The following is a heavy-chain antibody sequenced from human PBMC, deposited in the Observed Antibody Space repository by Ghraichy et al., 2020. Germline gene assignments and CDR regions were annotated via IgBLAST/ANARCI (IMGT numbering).Heavy chain of an antibody. CDR1: GFIFSNSW. Sequence: GGSLRLSCAVSGFIFSNSWMSWVRQTPGKGLEWVANIKGDGSEIYYVDSVKGRFTISRDNAKNSLNLQMNSLRAEDTAVYYCARRIDRAPDYWGQGTLVTVSP. V-gene: IGHV3-7*01. J-gene: IGHJ4*02. CDR3: ARRIDRAPDY. D-gene: IGHD2-15*01. CDR2: IKGDGSEI.